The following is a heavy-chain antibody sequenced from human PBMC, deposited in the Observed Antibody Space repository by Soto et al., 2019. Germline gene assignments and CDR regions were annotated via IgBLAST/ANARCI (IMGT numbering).Heavy chain of an antibody. V-gene: IGHV1-18*04. Sequence: ASVKVSCKASGYTSADFGISWLRQSPGQGLEWMGWVSGNNGASNPAPKVQGRITMTLDTSTGVSYMALRSLRSDDTAIYYCVRDQKYFRVNGNWFDSWGQGTLVTVSS. J-gene: IGHJ5*01. CDR1: GYTSADFG. CDR2: VSGNNGAS. CDR3: VRDQKYFRVNGNWFDS. D-gene: IGHD2-2*01.